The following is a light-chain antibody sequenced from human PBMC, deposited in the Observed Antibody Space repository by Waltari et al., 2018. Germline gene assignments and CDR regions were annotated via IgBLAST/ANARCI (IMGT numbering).Light chain of an antibody. Sequence: DIVMTQSPLSLPVTPGEPASISCRSSQSLLHSNGYNYLDWYLQKPGQSPQLLIYLGSNRASGVPDRFSGSGSGTDFTLRISRVEAEDVGLYYCMQTLQIPQTFGQGTKVEIK. V-gene: IGKV2-28*01. CDR1: QSLLHSNGYNY. CDR3: MQTLQIPQT. CDR2: LGS. J-gene: IGKJ1*01.